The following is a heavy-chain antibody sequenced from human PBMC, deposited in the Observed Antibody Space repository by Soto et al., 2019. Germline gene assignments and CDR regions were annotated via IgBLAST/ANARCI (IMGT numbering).Heavy chain of an antibody. CDR3: AKELETFGGPFGAEI. J-gene: IGHJ3*02. CDR1: GFTFSNYG. D-gene: IGHD3-10*01. Sequence: QVQLVESGGGVVQPGRSRRLSCAASGFTFSNYGMHWVRQAPGKALELVAAISYDGTNEYYADSVTGRFTIARDDTENTLFVQMNSLRPEATAVYYWAKELETFGGPFGAEIWCQGTRVTVSS. CDR2: ISYDGTNE. V-gene: IGHV3-30*18.